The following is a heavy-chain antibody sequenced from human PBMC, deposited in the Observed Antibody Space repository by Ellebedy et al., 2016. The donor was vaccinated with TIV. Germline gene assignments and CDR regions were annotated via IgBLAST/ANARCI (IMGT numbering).Heavy chain of an antibody. D-gene: IGHD5-12*01. CDR2: ISAYNGNT. V-gene: IGHV1-18*01. CDR3: ARLRVATTYFDY. J-gene: IGHJ4*02. Sequence: ASVKVSXXASGYTFTSYGISWVRQAPGQGLEWMGWISAYNGNTNYAQKLQGRVTMTTDTSTSTAYMELRSLRSEDTAVYYCARLRVATTYFDYWGQGTLVTVSS. CDR1: GYTFTSYG.